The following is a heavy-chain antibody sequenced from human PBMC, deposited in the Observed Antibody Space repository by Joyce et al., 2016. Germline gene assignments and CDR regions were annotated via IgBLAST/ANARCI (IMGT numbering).Heavy chain of an antibody. J-gene: IGHJ4*02. CDR2: SYPGGADT. Sequence: EVQLVQSGAAVKKPGDSLKISCKGSGYSFTSNWMGWVRQMPGKGLEEMGFSYPGGADTRYSPAFQGQVTISADKSISTVYLQWSSLKTSDTAMYYCARPRDYGDVTFDYWGQGTLVTVSS. CDR3: ARPRDYGDVTFDY. V-gene: IGHV5-51*01. D-gene: IGHD4-17*01. CDR1: GYSFTSNW.